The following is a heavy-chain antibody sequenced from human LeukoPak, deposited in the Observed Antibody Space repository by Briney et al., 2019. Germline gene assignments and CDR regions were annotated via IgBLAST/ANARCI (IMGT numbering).Heavy chain of an antibody. Sequence: SETLSLTCAVYGGSFSGYYWSWIRQPPGKGLEWIGEINHSGSTNYNPSLKSRVTISVDTSKNQISLKVSSLTAADTAVYYCARKVAVAKRGDYFDYWGQGTLVTVSS. D-gene: IGHD2-15*01. CDR1: GGSFSGYY. V-gene: IGHV4-34*01. CDR2: INHSGST. J-gene: IGHJ4*02. CDR3: ARKVAVAKRGDYFDY.